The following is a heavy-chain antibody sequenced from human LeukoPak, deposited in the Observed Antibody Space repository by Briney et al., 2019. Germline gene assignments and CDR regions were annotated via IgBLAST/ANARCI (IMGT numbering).Heavy chain of an antibody. J-gene: IGHJ4*02. V-gene: IGHV5-51*01. D-gene: IGHD4-17*01. CDR2: IYPGDSDT. CDR3: ARQDYGDYVLPPSY. Sequence: GESLKISCKASAYSFATYWIAWVRQMPGKGLEWMGIIYPGDSDTRYSPSFQGQVTISADKSISTAYLQWSSLKASDTAMYYCARQDYGDYVLPPSYWGQGTLVTVSS. CDR1: AYSFATYW.